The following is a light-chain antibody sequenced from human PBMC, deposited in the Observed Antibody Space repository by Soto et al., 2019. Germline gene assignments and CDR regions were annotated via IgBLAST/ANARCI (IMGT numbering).Light chain of an antibody. V-gene: IGKV1-9*01. CDR2: TAS. Sequence: DIQLTQSPSFLSASVGDRVTVTCRASQGINSYLAWYQQKPGKAPKLLIYTASTLQSGVPSRFSGSGSGTEFTLTITSLQPEDFAVYYCQQHGNSPWTFGQGTKVEIK. CDR3: QQHGNSPWT. J-gene: IGKJ1*01. CDR1: QGINSY.